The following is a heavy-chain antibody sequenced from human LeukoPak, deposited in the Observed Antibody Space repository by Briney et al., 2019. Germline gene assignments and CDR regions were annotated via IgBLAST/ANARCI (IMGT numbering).Heavy chain of an antibody. CDR2: IYHSGST. D-gene: IGHD6-6*01. Sequence: SETLSLTCTVSGYSISSGYYWGWIRQPPGKGLEWIGSIYHSGSTYYNPSLKSRVTISVDTFKNQFSLKLSSVTAADTAVYYCARGGGIAARRYFDYWGQGTLVTVSS. CDR1: GYSISSGYY. J-gene: IGHJ4*02. V-gene: IGHV4-38-2*02. CDR3: ARGGGIAARRYFDY.